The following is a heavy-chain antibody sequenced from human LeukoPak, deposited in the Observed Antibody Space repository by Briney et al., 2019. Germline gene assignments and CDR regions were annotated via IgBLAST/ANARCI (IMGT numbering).Heavy chain of an antibody. CDR1: GFTFSSYA. CDR3: TRVDCSSTSCYISHADY. D-gene: IGHD2-2*02. V-gene: IGHV3-49*04. Sequence: QPGGSLRLSCAASGFTFSSYAMSWVRQAPGKGLEWVGFIRSKVYGGTPEYAASVKGRFTISRDDSKSIAYLQMNSLKTEDTAVYYCTRVDCSSTSCYISHADYWGRGTLVTVSS. CDR2: IRSKVYGGTP. J-gene: IGHJ4*02.